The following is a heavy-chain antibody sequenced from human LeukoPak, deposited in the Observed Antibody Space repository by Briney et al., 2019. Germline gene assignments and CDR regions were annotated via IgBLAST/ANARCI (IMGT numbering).Heavy chain of an antibody. D-gene: IGHD4-23*01. J-gene: IGHJ4*02. CDR1: GFTFKIYT. Sequence: SGGSLRFSCAASGFTFKIYTITWDRQAPGKGLEWVSSIISSSNYVCVAESVKGRFTIVRDNAKNSVYLQMKGLRGDDTAAYYWARHLNSHDYVGNAFSCWGQGTQVTVS. CDR2: IISSSNYV. V-gene: IGHV3-21*06. CDR3: ARHLNSHDYVGNAFSC.